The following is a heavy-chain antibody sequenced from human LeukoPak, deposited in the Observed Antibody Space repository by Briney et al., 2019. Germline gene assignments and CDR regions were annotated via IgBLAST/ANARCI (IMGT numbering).Heavy chain of an antibody. D-gene: IGHD2-8*02. CDR1: GSALKSYS. V-gene: IGHV3-21*01. CDR2: ISSTSAYI. Sequence: GGSLRLSCAGSGSALKSYSLSWVRQAPGKGLEWVSSISSTSAYIYYADSVKGRFTISRDNVDNVVYLQMNSLGAEDTAVYYCARVAVSGPTGWFDSWGQGTLVIVFS. CDR3: ARVAVSGPTGWFDS. J-gene: IGHJ5*01.